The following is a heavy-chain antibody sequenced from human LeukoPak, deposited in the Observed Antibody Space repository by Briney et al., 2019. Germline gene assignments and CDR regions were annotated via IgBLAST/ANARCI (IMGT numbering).Heavy chain of an antibody. D-gene: IGHD3-10*02. CDR2: ISGSGGST. CDR3: VQSITMFIG. CDR1: GFTFSSYA. V-gene: IGHV3-23*01. Sequence: PGGSLRLSCAASGFTFSSYAMSWVRQAPGKWLEWVSAISGSGGSTYYADSVKGRFTISRDNGKNSQYLQMNSLRAEDTALYYCVQSITMFIGWGQGTLVTVSS. J-gene: IGHJ4*02.